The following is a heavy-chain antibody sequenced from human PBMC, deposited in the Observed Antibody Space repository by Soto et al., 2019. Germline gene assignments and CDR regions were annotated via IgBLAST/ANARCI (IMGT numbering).Heavy chain of an antibody. CDR3: ATDEYFGSEIDFYYYAMDV. CDR1: GASSSIGGYF. Sequence: PLSLTCTVSGASSSIGGYFWSWIRKQPGKGLEWIGHIYYNGSTYYNPSLKSRLTISVDTSKNEFSLRLTYVTAADTAVYFCATDEYFGSEIDFYYYAMDVWGQGTTVTVSS. D-gene: IGHD3-10*01. J-gene: IGHJ6*02. CDR2: IYYNGST. V-gene: IGHV4-31*03.